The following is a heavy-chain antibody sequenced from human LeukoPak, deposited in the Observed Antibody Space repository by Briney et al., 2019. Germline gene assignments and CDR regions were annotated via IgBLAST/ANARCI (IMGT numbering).Heavy chain of an antibody. CDR3: ARGEDYCSSTSCYKGWFDP. D-gene: IGHD2-2*02. CDR2: IYYSGSS. J-gene: IGHJ5*02. V-gene: IGHV4-59*01. Sequence: SETLSLTCTVSAGSISSYYWSWIRQPPGKGLEWIGYIYYSGSSNYNTSLKSRVTISVDTSKNQFSLKLSSVTAADTAVYYCARGEDYCSSTSCYKGWFDPWGQGTLVTVSS. CDR1: AGSISSYY.